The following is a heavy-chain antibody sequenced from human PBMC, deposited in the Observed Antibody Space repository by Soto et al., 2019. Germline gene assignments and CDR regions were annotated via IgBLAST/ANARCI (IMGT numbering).Heavy chain of an antibody. CDR1: GFTFSSYG. CDR2: IWYDGSNK. J-gene: IGHJ3*02. V-gene: IGHV3-33*01. CDR3: AREKPGIAAAGAPDAFDI. D-gene: IGHD6-13*01. Sequence: GGSLRLSCAASGFTFSSYGMHWVRQAPGKGLEWVAVIWYDGSNKYYADSVKGRFTISRDNSKNTLYLQMNSLRAEDTAVYYCAREKPGIAAAGAPDAFDIWGQGTMVTVSS.